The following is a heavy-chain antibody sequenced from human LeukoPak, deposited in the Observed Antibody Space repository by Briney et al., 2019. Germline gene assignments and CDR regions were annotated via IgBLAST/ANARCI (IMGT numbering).Heavy chain of an antibody. V-gene: IGHV3-43D*03. CDR2: ISWDGGST. Sequence: GGSLRLSCEASGFTFDDYAMHWVRQTPGKGLEWVSLISWDGGSTYYADSVKGRFTISRDNSKNSLYLQMNSLRAEDTALYYCAKEEGVDYYYYMDVWGKGTTVTVSS. D-gene: IGHD3-10*01. CDR3: AKEEGVDYYYYMDV. J-gene: IGHJ6*03. CDR1: GFTFDDYA.